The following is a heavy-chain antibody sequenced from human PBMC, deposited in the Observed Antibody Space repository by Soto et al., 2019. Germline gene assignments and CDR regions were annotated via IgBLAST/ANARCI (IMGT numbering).Heavy chain of an antibody. CDR3: ARDHGLTGDHHYYYGMDV. V-gene: IGHV3-30-3*01. CDR2: ISYDGSNK. D-gene: IGHD7-27*01. Sequence: GGSLRLSCAASGFTFSSYAMHWVRQAPGKGLEWVAVISYDGSNKYYADSVKGRLTISRDNSKNTLYLQMNSLRAEDTAVYYCARDHGLTGDHHYYYGMDVWGQGTTVTVSS. J-gene: IGHJ6*02. CDR1: GFTFSSYA.